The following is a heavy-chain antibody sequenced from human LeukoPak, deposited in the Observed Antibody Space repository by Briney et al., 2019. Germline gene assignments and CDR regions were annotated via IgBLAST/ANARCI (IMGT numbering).Heavy chain of an antibody. V-gene: IGHV3-21*01. CDR3: ATRGYSYGNAFDI. D-gene: IGHD5-18*01. CDR1: GFTFSSYS. CDR2: ISSSSSYI. J-gene: IGHJ3*02. Sequence: GGSLRLSCAASGFTFSSYSMNWVRQAPGKGLEWVSSISSSSSYIYYADSVKGRFTISRDNAKNSLYLQMNSLRAEDTAVYYCATRGYSYGNAFDIWGQGTMVTVPS.